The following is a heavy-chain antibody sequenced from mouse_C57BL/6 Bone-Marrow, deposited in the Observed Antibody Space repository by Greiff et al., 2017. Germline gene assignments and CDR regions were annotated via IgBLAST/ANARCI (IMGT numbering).Heavy chain of an antibody. Sequence: EAGGGLVQPKGSLKLSCAASGFSFNTYAMNWVRQAPGKGLEWVARIRSKSNNYATYYADSVKDRFTISRDDSESMLYLQMNNLKTEDTAMYYCVSHIYYDYLNWYFDVWGTGTTVTVSS. D-gene: IGHD2-4*01. CDR1: GFSFNTYA. CDR3: VSHIYYDYLNWYFDV. J-gene: IGHJ1*03. V-gene: IGHV10-1*01. CDR2: IRSKSNNYAT.